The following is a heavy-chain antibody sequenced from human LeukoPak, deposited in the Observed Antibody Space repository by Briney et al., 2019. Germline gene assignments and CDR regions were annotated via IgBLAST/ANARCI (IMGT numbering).Heavy chain of an antibody. CDR1: GGSISSGDYY. J-gene: IGHJ5*02. V-gene: IGHV4-30-4*01. Sequence: SETLSLTCTVSGGSISSGDYYWSWIRQPPGKGLEWIAYMYYSGSTYYNPSLKSRVTMSADTSKSQLSLKLSSVTAADTAVYYCARPYYYDSRIDPWGQGILVTVSS. CDR2: MYYSGST. D-gene: IGHD3-22*01. CDR3: ARPYYYDSRIDP.